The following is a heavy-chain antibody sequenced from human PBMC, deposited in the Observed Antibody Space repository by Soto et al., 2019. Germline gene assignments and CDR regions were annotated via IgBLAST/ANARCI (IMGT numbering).Heavy chain of an antibody. CDR2: IGTAGDT. CDR3: ARALEFWSGYYMGIRSMDV. D-gene: IGHD3-3*01. J-gene: IGHJ6*02. Sequence: GGSLRLSCAASGFTFSSYDMHWVRQATGKGLEWVSAIGTAGDTYYPGSVKDRFTISRENAKNSLYLQMNSLRAEDTAVYYCARALEFWSGYYMGIRSMDVWGQGTTVTVSS. CDR1: GFTFSSYD. V-gene: IGHV3-13*01.